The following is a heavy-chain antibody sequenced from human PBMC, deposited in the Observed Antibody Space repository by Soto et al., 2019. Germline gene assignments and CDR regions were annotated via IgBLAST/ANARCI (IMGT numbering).Heavy chain of an antibody. J-gene: IGHJ4*02. CDR3: AKDHGYGSGSYYNLYYFDY. D-gene: IGHD3-10*01. V-gene: IGHV3-23*01. CDR1: GFTFSSYA. CDR2: ISGSGGST. Sequence: EVQLLESGGGLVQPGGSLRLSCAASGFTFSSYAMSWVRQAPGKGLAWVSAISGSGGSTYYADSVKGRFTISRDNSKNTLYLQMNSLRAEDTAVYYCAKDHGYGSGSYYNLYYFDYWGQGTLVTVSS.